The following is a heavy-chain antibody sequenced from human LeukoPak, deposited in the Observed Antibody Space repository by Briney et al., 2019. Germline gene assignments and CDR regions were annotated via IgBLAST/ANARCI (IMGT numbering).Heavy chain of an antibody. Sequence: TGGSLRLSCAASGFTFSTYPMSWVRQAPGKGLEWVSGISGSGGSTYYADSVKGRLTISRDISKNTLYLQMNSLRAEDTAVYYCAKDEGSGWYYFDYWGQGSLVTVSS. J-gene: IGHJ4*02. D-gene: IGHD6-19*01. CDR2: ISGSGGST. CDR3: AKDEGSGWYYFDY. CDR1: GFTFSTYP. V-gene: IGHV3-23*01.